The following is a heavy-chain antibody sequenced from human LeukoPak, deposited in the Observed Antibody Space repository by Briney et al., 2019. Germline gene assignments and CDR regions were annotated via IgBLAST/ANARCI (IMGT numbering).Heavy chain of an antibody. CDR3: ARFLPRNLPDSGSY. Sequence: ASVKVSCKASGYTFTSYYMHWVRLAPGQGLEWMGIINPSGGSTSYAQKFQGRVTMTRDMSTSTVYMELSSLRTDDTAVYYCARFLPRNLPDSGSYWGQGTLVTVSS. J-gene: IGHJ4*02. V-gene: IGHV1-46*01. CDR1: GYTFTSYY. CDR2: INPSGGST. D-gene: IGHD1-26*01.